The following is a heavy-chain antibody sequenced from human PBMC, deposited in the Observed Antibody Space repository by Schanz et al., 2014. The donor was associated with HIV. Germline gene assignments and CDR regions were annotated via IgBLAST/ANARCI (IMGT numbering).Heavy chain of an antibody. CDR2: ISSSGSTI. D-gene: IGHD3-16*01. V-gene: IGHV3-11*01. CDR1: GFTFSDYY. J-gene: IGHJ4*02. Sequence: QVQLVSSGGGLVKPGGSLRLSCAASGFTFSDYYMSWIRQAPGKGLEWVSYISSSGSTIHYADSVKGRFTISRDNAKNSLYLQMNSLRAEDTALYYCAKETEQGREGGEVEDWGQGTLVTVSS. CDR3: AKETEQGREGGEVED.